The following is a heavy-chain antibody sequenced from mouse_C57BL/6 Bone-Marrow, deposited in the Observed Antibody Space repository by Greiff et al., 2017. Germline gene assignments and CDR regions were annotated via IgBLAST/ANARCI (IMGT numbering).Heavy chain of an antibody. J-gene: IGHJ4*01. CDR1: GYSFTDYN. CDR3: ASIYYGNYLYAMDY. D-gene: IGHD2-1*01. Sequence: EVQLQQSGPELVKPGASVKISCKASGYSFTDYNMNWVKQSNGQSLEWIGVINPNYGTTSYNQKFKGKATLTVDQSSSTAYMQLNSLPSEDAAVYYCASIYYGNYLYAMDYWGQGTSVTVSS. CDR2: INPNYGTT. V-gene: IGHV1-39*01.